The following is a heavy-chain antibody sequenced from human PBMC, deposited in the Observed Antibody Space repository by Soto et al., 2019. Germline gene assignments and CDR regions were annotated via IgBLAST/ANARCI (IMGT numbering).Heavy chain of an antibody. Sequence: ASVKVSWKSSGYAFSDYYMHWVRQAPGQGLEWMGYINPQSGGTKYDQKFQDRVTMTRDTPKITVYMDLRILTSKDTAVYYCARDRVRSPAGVDSFDLWGQGTLVNVSS. CDR1: GYAFSDYY. J-gene: IGHJ3*01. V-gene: IGHV1-2*02. CDR2: INPQSGGT. CDR3: ARDRVRSPAGVDSFDL. D-gene: IGHD2-2*01.